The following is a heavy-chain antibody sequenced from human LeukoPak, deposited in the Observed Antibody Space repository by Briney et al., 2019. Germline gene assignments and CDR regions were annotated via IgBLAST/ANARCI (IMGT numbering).Heavy chain of an antibody. CDR3: VPGPDCSSTSCYTGWFDP. CDR1: GFTFSSYA. D-gene: IGHD2-2*02. J-gene: IGHJ5*02. V-gene: IGHV3-9*01. CDR2: ISWNSGSI. Sequence: GGSLRLSCAASGFTFSSYAMHWVRQAPGKGLEWVSGISWNSGSIGYADSVKGRFTISRDNAKNSLYLQMNSLRAEDTALYYCVPGPDCSSTSCYTGWFDPWGQGTLVTVSS.